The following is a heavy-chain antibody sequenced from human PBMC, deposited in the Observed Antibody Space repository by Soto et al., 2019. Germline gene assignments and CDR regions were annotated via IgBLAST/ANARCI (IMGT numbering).Heavy chain of an antibody. Sequence: QVQLVQSGAEVKKPGSSVKVSCKASGGTFSSYTISRVRQAPGQGLEWMGRIIPILGIANYAQKFQGRVTITADKSTSTAYMELSSLRSEDTAVYYCARHRSGDVVRGVISVDYYYGMDVWGQGTTVTVSS. D-gene: IGHD3-10*01. J-gene: IGHJ6*02. CDR1: GGTFSSYT. CDR3: ARHRSGDVVRGVISVDYYYGMDV. CDR2: IIPILGIA. V-gene: IGHV1-69*02.